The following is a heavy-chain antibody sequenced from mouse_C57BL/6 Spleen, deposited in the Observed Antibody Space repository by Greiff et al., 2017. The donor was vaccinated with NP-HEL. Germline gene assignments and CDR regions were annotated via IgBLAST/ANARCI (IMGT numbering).Heavy chain of an antibody. V-gene: IGHV1-55*01. CDR2: IYPGSGST. J-gene: IGHJ3*01. D-gene: IGHD1-1*01. Sequence: VQLQQPGAELVKPGASVKMSCKASGYTFTSYWITWVKQRPGQGLEWIGDIYPGSGSTNYNEKLKSKATLTVDTSSSTAYMQLSSLTSEDSAVYYCARGDYYGSSYWFAYWGQGTLVTVSA. CDR1: GYTFTSYW. CDR3: ARGDYYGSSYWFAY.